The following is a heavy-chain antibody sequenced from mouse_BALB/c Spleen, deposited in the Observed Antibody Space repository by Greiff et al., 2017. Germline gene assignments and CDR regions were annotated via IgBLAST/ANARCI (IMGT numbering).Heavy chain of an antibody. CDR3: ERSGTTAPFDY. CDR2: IDPYDSET. D-gene: IGHD1-2*01. V-gene: IGHV1-52*01. Sequence: VKLQQPGAELVRPGASVKLSCKASGYTFTSYWMNWVKQRPEQGLEWIGRIDPYDSETHYNQKFKDKAILTVDKSSSTAYMQHSSLTSEDSAVYYCERSGTTAPFDYWGQGTTLTVSS. J-gene: IGHJ2*01. CDR1: GYTFTSYW.